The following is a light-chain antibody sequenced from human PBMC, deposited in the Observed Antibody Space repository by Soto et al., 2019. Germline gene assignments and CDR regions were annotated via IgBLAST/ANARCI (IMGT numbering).Light chain of an antibody. V-gene: IGLV2-14*01. CDR3: SSFSSRNTLV. CDR2: EVR. J-gene: IGLJ2*01. CDR1: SRDVGAYNL. Sequence: QSVLTQPGSVSGSPGQSITISCSGTSRDVGAYNLVSWYQQRPGKAHKLLIYEVRNRPSGLSYRFSGSKSGNTASLTISSLLPEDEADYFCSSFSSRNTLVFGGGTKVTVL.